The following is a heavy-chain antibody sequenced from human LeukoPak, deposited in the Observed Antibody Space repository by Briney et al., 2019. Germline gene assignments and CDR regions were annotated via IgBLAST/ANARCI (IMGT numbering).Heavy chain of an antibody. CDR3: AKAIRTSCYGCNMDV. Sequence: GGSLRLSCAASGFTFSSYAMSWVRQAPGKGLEWVSTISGSGGSTYYADSVKGRFTIFRDNSKNTLYLQMNSLRAEDTAVYHCAKAIRTSCYGCNMDVWGKGTTVTVSS. CDR2: ISGSGGST. V-gene: IGHV3-23*01. J-gene: IGHJ6*03. CDR1: GFTFSSYA. D-gene: IGHD2-2*01.